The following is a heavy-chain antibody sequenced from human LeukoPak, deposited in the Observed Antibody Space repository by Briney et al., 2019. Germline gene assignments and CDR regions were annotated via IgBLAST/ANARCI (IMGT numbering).Heavy chain of an antibody. D-gene: IGHD3-3*01. CDR3: ARDRAWNYFDY. CDR1: GFTFSRHG. J-gene: IGHJ4*02. V-gene: IGHV3-30*03. Sequence: GGSLRLSCAPSGFTFSRHGMHWVRQALGKGLEWVAIISNNGSRKYYAHSVEGRFTISRDNSKNTLYLQMDSLRAEDTAVYYCARDRAWNYFDYWGQGTLVTVSS. CDR2: ISNNGSRK.